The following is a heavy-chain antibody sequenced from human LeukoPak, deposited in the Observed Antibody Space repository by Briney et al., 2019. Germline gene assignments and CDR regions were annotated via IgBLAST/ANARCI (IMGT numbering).Heavy chain of an antibody. Sequence: SETLSLTCSVSGGSIESYYWSWIRQPPGKGLEFIGYIAASGTTKHNPSLKSRITLSMDTSQNQFSLKLRSVTAADTAVYFCARFPYFEGFDYWGQGTQVTVSS. D-gene: IGHD3-9*01. J-gene: IGHJ4*02. V-gene: IGHV4-4*08. CDR3: ARFPYFEGFDY. CDR1: GGSIESYY. CDR2: IAASGTT.